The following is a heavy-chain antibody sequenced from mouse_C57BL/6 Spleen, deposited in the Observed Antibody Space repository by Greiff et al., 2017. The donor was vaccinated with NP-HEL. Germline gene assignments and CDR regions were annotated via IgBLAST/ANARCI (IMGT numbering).Heavy chain of an antibody. CDR1: GYAFTNYL. CDR3: ARDPFTTVVATPYAMDY. V-gene: IGHV1-54*01. J-gene: IGHJ4*01. D-gene: IGHD1-1*01. Sequence: QVQLQQSGAELVRPGTSVKVSCKASGYAFTNYLIEWVKQRPGQGLEWIGVINPGSGGTNYNEKFKGKATLTADKYSSTAYMQLSSLTSEDSAVYFCARDPFTTVVATPYAMDYWGQGTSVTVSS. CDR2: INPGSGGT.